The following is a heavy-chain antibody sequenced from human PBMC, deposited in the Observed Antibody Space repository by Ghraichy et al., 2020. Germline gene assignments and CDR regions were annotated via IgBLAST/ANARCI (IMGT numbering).Heavy chain of an antibody. D-gene: IGHD5-18*01. CDR3: ARGGRGYSYRSYNY. J-gene: IGHJ4*02. Sequence: SETLSLTCAVYGGSFSGYYWSWIRQPPGKGLDWIGEINHSGSNKYNPSLKSRVTISVETSKNQFSLQLSSVTAADTAVYYCARGGRGYSYRSYNYWGQGPLVPVSS. CDR2: INHSGSN. CDR1: GGSFSGYY. V-gene: IGHV4-34*01.